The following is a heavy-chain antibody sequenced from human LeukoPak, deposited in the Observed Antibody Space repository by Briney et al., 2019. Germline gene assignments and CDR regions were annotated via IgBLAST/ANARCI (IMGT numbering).Heavy chain of an antibody. CDR3: ARVNIKWLAYDY. D-gene: IGHD6-19*01. V-gene: IGHV1-2*02. J-gene: IGHJ4*02. Sequence: ASVKVSCNASGYTFTGYYMHWVRQAPGQGLEWMGWINPNSGGTNYAQKFQGRVTMTRDTSISTAYMELSRLRSDDTAVYYCARVNIKWLAYDYWGQGTLVTVSS. CDR2: INPNSGGT. CDR1: GYTFTGYY.